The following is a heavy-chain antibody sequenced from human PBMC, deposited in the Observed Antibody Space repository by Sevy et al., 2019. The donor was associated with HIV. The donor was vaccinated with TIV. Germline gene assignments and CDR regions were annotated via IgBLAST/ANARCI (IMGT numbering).Heavy chain of an antibody. D-gene: IGHD1-26*01. CDR3: TLDEIYTHPWEFDY. CDR1: GFTFTDYY. J-gene: IGHJ4*01. CDR2: INPNDGAS. V-gene: IGHV1-2*02. Sequence: ASVKVSCEASGFTFTDYYIHWVRQAPGQGLEWMGWINPNDGASRSAQRFQGRVTLTRDTSISTSYLEVSRLQSDDTAIYFCTLDEIYTHPWEFDYWSRGALVTVSS.